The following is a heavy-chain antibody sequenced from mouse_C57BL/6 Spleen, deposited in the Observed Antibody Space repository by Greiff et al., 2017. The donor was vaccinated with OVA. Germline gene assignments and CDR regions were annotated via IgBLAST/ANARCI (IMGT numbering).Heavy chain of an antibody. J-gene: IGHJ4*01. D-gene: IGHD1-1*01. CDR1: GYAFSSSW. CDR2: IYPGDGDT. CDR3: ARPHYYGSSPHYYAMDY. Sequence: VQLQQSGPELVKPGASVKISCKASGYAFSSSWMNWVKQRPGKGLEWIGRIYPGDGDTNYNGKFKGKATLTADKSSSTAYMQLSSLTSEDSAVYFCARPHYYGSSPHYYAMDYWGQGTSVTVSS. V-gene: IGHV1-82*01.